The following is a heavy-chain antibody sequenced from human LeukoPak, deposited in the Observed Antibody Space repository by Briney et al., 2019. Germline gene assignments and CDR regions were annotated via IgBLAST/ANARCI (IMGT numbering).Heavy chain of an antibody. CDR1: GYSFTGYW. D-gene: IGHD1-14*01. CDR3: ARLPVYAYFDY. CDR2: VYPGDSDT. V-gene: IGHV5-51*01. Sequence: GESLKISCKGSGYSFTGYWIGWVRQMPGKGLEWMGLVYPGDSDTRYSPSFQGQVTISADRSISTAYLQWNSLEASDTAFYYCARLPVYAYFDYWGQGTLVTVSS. J-gene: IGHJ4*02.